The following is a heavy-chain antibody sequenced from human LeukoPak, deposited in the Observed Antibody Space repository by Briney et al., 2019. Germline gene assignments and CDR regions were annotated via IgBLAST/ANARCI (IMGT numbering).Heavy chain of an antibody. D-gene: IGHD2-2*01. CDR2: IIPIFGTA. V-gene: IGHV1-69*01. Sequence: SVKVSCKASGGTFSSYAISWVRQAPGQGLEWMGGIIPIFGTANYAQKFQGRVTITADESASTAYMELSSLRSEDTAVYYCARAVVPAAIPYYFDYWGQGTLVTVSS. CDR3: ARAVVPAAIPYYFDY. CDR1: GGTFSSYA. J-gene: IGHJ4*02.